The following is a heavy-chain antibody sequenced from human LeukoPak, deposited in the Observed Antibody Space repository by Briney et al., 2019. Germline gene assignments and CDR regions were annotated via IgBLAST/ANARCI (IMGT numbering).Heavy chain of an antibody. D-gene: IGHD6-19*01. CDR1: GYTFTSYY. V-gene: IGHV1-46*01. CDR2: INPSGGST. J-gene: IGHJ5*02. CDR3: ARGPAPPYSSGWKFDP. Sequence: GASVKVSCKASGYTFTSYYMHWVRQAPGQGLEWMGIINPSGGSTSYAQKFQGRVTMTRDTSTSTVYMELSSLRSEDTAVYYCARGPAPPYSSGWKFDPWGQGTLVTVSS.